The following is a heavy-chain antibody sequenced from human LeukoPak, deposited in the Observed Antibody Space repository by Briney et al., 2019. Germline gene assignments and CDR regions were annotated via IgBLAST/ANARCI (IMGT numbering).Heavy chain of an antibody. Sequence: GESLKISCQGSGYSFSNYWIGWVRQMPGKGLEWMGIIYPGDSQTRYSPSFQGQVTISADKSISTAYLQWSSLKASDTAMYYCARRGDDYGSNWFDPWGQGTLVTVSS. D-gene: IGHD4-17*01. CDR1: GYSFSNYW. J-gene: IGHJ5*02. CDR3: ARRGDDYGSNWFDP. CDR2: IYPGDSQT. V-gene: IGHV5-51*01.